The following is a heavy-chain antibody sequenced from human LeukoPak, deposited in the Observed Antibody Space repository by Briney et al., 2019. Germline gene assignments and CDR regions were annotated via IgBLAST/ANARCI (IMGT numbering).Heavy chain of an antibody. D-gene: IGHD3-22*01. Sequence: PSETLSLTCTVSGGSISSYYWSWIRQPPGKGLEWIGYIYYSGSTNYNPSLKSRVTISVDTSKNQFSQKLSSVTAADTAVYYCGGSSGYYSGGFDVWGQGKMVNVSS. CDR3: GGSSGYYSGGFDV. J-gene: IGHJ3*01. CDR2: IYYSGST. CDR1: GGSISSYY. V-gene: IGHV4-59*01.